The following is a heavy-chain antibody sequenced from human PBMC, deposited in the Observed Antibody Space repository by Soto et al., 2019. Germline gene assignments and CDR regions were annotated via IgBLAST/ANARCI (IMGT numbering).Heavy chain of an antibody. J-gene: IGHJ4*02. CDR2: INAGNGNT. V-gene: IGHV1-3*01. CDR1: GYTFTSYA. CDR3: ARDLEGYFDY. Sequence: VQLVQSGAEVKKPGASVKVSCKASGYTFTSYAMHWVRQAPGQRLEWMGWINAGNGNTKYSQKFQGRVTITRDTSASTAYMELSSLRSEDTAVYYCARDLEGYFDYWGQGTLVTVSS.